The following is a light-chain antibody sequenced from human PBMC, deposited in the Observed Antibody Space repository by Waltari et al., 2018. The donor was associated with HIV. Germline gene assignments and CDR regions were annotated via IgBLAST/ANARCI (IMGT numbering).Light chain of an antibody. CDR2: DND. CDR1: IPHVRTDD. CDR3: ATWHTCLRAHVV. Sequence: QSVLTQSPSVSAAPGRKVAISGAGSIPHVRTDDVSWYQQLPGRAPKVLIYDNDNRPSGIPDRFSGSKSGTSATLAITGLQTGDEADYYCATWHTCLRAHVVFGGGTKVTVL. V-gene: IGLV1-51*01. J-gene: IGLJ2*01.